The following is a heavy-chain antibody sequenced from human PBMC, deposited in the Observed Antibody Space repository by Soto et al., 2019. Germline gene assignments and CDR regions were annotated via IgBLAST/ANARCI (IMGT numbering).Heavy chain of an antibody. V-gene: IGHV1-18*01. CDR2: ISAYNGNT. Sequence: ASVKVSCKASGYTFTSYGISWVRQAPGQGLEWMGWISAYNGNTNYAQKIQGRVTMTTDTSTSTAYMELRSLRSDDTAVYYCARVSITMVRGAIYYFDYWGQGTLVTVSS. CDR3: ARVSITMVRGAIYYFDY. D-gene: IGHD3-10*01. J-gene: IGHJ4*02. CDR1: GYTFTSYG.